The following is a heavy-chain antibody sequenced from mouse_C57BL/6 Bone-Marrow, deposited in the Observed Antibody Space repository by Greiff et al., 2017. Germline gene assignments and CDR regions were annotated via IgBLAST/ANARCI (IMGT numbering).Heavy chain of an antibody. D-gene: IGHD1-1*01. CDR2: IRNKANGYTT. CDR1: GFTFTDYY. J-gene: IGHJ2*01. Sequence: EVMLVESGGGLVQPGGSLSLSCAASGFTFTDYYMSWVRQPPGKALEWLGFIRNKANGYTTESSASVKGRFTISRDNSQSILYLQMNALRAEDSATYYCARSLITTVVATDFDYWGQGTTLTVSS. V-gene: IGHV7-3*01. CDR3: ARSLITTVVATDFDY.